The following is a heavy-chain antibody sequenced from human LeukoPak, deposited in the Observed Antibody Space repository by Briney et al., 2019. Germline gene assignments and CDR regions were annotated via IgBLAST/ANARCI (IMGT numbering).Heavy chain of an antibody. D-gene: IGHD5-18*01. J-gene: IGHJ4*02. Sequence: GGSLRLSCTASGFTFGDYAMSWVRQAPGKGLEWVSAISGSGGSTYYADSVKGRFTISRDNSKHTLYLQMNSLRAEDTAVYYCAKDRYSYGNDKNDYWGQGTLVTVSS. V-gene: IGHV3-23*01. CDR2: ISGSGGST. CDR3: AKDRYSYGNDKNDY. CDR1: GFTFGDYA.